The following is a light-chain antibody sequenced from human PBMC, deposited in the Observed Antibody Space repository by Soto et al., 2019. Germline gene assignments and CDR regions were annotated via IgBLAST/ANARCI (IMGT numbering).Light chain of an antibody. Sequence: QSALTQPASVSGSPGQSITISCTGTSSDVGSYNLVSWYQQHPGKAPKLMIYEVSKRPSGVSNRFSGSKSGNTASLTISGLQAEDEADYSCCSYAGNVVFGGGTKLTVL. J-gene: IGLJ2*01. CDR3: CSYAGNVV. V-gene: IGLV2-23*02. CDR2: EVS. CDR1: SSDVGSYNL.